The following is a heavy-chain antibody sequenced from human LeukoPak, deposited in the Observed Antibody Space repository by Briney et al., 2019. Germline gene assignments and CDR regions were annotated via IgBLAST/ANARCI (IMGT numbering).Heavy chain of an antibody. J-gene: IGHJ6*03. V-gene: IGHV3-30-3*01. CDR1: GFTFSSYA. CDR3: ARVAAAAGNNHYYYYYYMDV. Sequence: PGGSLRLSCAASGFTFSSYAMHWVRQAPGKGLEWVAVISYDGSNKYYADSVKGRFTISRDNSKNTLYLQMNSLRAEDTTVYYCARVAAAAGNNHYYYYYYMDVWGKGTTVTVSS. CDR2: ISYDGSNK. D-gene: IGHD6-13*01.